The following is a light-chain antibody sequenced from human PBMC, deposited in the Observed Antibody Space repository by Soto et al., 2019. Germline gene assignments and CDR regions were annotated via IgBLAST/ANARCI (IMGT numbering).Light chain of an antibody. CDR3: QRYNSYRM. CDR1: QSISSW. V-gene: IGKV1-5*01. J-gene: IGKJ1*01. CDR2: DAS. Sequence: SPAPLSASEGERVDITCRASQSISSWLAWYQQKPGKAPKLLIYDASSLESGVPSRFSGSGSGTEFTLTFSSLQPDDFATYDGQRYNSYRMFGQGTKVDIK.